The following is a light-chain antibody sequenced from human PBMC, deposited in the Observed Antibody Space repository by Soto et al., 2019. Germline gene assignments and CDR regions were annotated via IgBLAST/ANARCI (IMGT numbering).Light chain of an antibody. CDR1: SSDVGRYDY. J-gene: IGLJ1*01. Sequence: QSVLTQPGSVCGSPGQSLTISCTGTSSDVGRYDYVSWYQQYPGEAPKLIIYDVTERPSGVPDRFSGSKSGNTASLTISGLRAEDEAAYSCCSFAGSDSYVFGSGTKVTVL. CDR3: CSFAGSDSYV. V-gene: IGLV2-11*01. CDR2: DVT.